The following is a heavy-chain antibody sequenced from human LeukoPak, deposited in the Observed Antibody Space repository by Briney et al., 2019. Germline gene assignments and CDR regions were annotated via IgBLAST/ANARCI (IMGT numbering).Heavy chain of an antibody. CDR3: ARTSIAVAYPDY. V-gene: IGHV5-51*01. J-gene: IGHJ4*02. CDR2: IYPGDSDT. Sequence: GESLTISCKGSGYSFTSYWIGWVRQMPGQALEWMGIIYPGDSDTRYSPSFQGQVTISADKSISTAYLQWSSLKASDTAMYYCARTSIAVAYPDYWGQGTLVTVSS. D-gene: IGHD6-19*01. CDR1: GYSFTSYW.